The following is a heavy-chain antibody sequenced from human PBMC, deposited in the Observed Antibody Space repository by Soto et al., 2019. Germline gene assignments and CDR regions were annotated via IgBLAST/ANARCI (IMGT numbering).Heavy chain of an antibody. CDR3: ARGVVPAAIYWFDP. CDR2: IIPIFDSP. D-gene: IGHD2-2*01. J-gene: IGHJ5*02. Sequence: SVKVSCKASGGSFSTYAFSWVRQAPGHGLEWMGGIIPIFDSPYYAQNFQGRVTIAADRSTSTAYMELSSLRSEDTAVYYCARGVVPAAIYWFDPWGQGTLVTVSS. CDR1: GGSFSTYA. V-gene: IGHV1-69*06.